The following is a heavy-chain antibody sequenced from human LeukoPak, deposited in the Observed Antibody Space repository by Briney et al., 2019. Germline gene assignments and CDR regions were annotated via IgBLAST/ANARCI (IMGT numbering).Heavy chain of an antibody. J-gene: IGHJ4*02. CDR1: GFTFTHSW. Sequence: GGSLRLSCAASGFTFTHSWMSWVRQAPGKGLEWVANIKQDGREKYYVDSVEGRFTISRDNAKNSVSLRMNSLRGEDTAVYYCVRALGSSSADYWGQGTLVTVSS. CDR3: VRALGSSSADY. CDR2: IKQDGREK. D-gene: IGHD6-6*01. V-gene: IGHV3-7*01.